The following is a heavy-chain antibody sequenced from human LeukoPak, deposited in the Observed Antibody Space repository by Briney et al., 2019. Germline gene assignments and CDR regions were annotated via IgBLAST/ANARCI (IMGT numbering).Heavy chain of an antibody. J-gene: IGHJ4*02. V-gene: IGHV4-39*07. Sequence: SETLSLTCTVSGGSISSSNYYWGWIRQPPGKGLEWIGSIYYSGSTYYNPSLKSRVTISIDTSKNQFSLRLNSVTAADTAVYYCARAWGLRLGELSSFDYWGQGTLVTVSS. CDR2: IYYSGST. CDR1: GGSISSSNYY. D-gene: IGHD3-16*02. CDR3: ARAWGLRLGELSSFDY.